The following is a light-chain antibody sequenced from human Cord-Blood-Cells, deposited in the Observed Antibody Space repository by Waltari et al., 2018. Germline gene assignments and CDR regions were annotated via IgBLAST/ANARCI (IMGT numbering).Light chain of an antibody. CDR2: AAS. J-gene: IGKJ1*01. V-gene: IGKV1-9*01. CDR3: QQLNSYPP. Sequence: IQLTQSPSSLSASVGDRVTITCRASQGISSYLAWYQQKPGKAPKLLIYAASTLQSGVPSRFSGSGSGTDFTLTNSSLQPEDFATYYCQQLNSYPPFGQGTKVEIK. CDR1: QGISSY.